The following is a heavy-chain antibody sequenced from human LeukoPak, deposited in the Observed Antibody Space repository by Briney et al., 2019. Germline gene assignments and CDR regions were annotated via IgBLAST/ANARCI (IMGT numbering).Heavy chain of an antibody. CDR3: ARDRPHSSSRRGFDP. CDR2: IYYSGST. V-gene: IGHV4-59*01. Sequence: PSETLSLTCTVSGGSMNNYYWSWIRQPPGKGLEWIGYIYYSGSTNYNPSLKSRVTISVDTSKNQFSLKLSSVTAADTAVYYCARDRPHSSSRRGFDPWGQGTLVTVSS. CDR1: GGSMNNYY. D-gene: IGHD6-13*01. J-gene: IGHJ5*02.